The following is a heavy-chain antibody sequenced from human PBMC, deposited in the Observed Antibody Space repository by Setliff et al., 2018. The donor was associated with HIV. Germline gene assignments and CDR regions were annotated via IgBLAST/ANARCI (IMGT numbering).Heavy chain of an antibody. Sequence: ASEVSCKASGYTFTSYGISWVRQAPGQGLEWMGWISAYNGNTNYAQKLQGRVTMTRNTSIRTVYMELSSLRSEDTAVYYCARGAWYTSGWHSSRYMDVWGKGSTVTVSS. CDR1: GYTFTSYG. J-gene: IGHJ6*03. V-gene: IGHV1-18*01. CDR2: ISAYNGNT. D-gene: IGHD6-19*01. CDR3: ARGAWYTSGWHSSRYMDV.